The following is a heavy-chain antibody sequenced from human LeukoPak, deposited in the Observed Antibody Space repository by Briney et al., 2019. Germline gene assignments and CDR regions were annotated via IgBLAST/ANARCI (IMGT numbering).Heavy chain of an antibody. J-gene: IGHJ4*02. CDR1: GGSISSGGYS. CDR3: ARRYGRHYLDY. Sequence: SETLSLTCAVSGGSISSGGYSWSWIRQPPGKGLEWIGSIYYSGSTFYNPSLKSRVTISVDTSKNQFSLKLSSVTAADTAVYYCARRYGRHYLDYWGQGTLVTVSS. D-gene: IGHD3-10*01. V-gene: IGHV4-39*01. CDR2: IYYSGST.